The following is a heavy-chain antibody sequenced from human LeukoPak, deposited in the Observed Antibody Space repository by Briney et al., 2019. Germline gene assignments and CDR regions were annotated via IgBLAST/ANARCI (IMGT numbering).Heavy chain of an antibody. CDR1: GYTLSKLS. D-gene: IGHD5-24*01. J-gene: IGHJ4*02. CDR2: FDPEDGET. CDR3: VTDPYTTTDDNNFEPQGAY. Sequence: GASVKVSCKAPGYTLSKLSIYWVRQPSGKGLEWMGAFDPEDGETIYAQEFQGRATMTADTSTDTAYMELSSLTSDDTAVYYCVTDPYTTTDDNNFEPQGAYWGQGTLVTVSS. V-gene: IGHV1-24*01.